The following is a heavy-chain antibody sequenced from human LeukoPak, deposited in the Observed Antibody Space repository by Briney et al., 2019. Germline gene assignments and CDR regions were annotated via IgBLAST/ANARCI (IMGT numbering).Heavy chain of an antibody. CDR3: AKDRLEQLVTDY. Sequence: GGSLRLSCAASGFTFSSYSMNWVRQAPGKGLEWVAFIRYDGSNKYYADSVKGRFTISRDNSKNTLYLQMNSLRAEDTAVYYCAKDRLEQLVTDYWGQGTLVTVSS. D-gene: IGHD6-6*01. CDR1: GFTFSSYS. J-gene: IGHJ4*02. CDR2: IRYDGSNK. V-gene: IGHV3-30*02.